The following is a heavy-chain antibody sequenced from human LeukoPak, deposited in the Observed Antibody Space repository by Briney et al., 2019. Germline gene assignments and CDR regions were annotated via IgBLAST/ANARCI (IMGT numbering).Heavy chain of an antibody. CDR1: GGSFSGYY. CDR3: ARRYGSGTYYKY. V-gene: IGHV4-34*01. CDR2: IDDAGTT. J-gene: IGHJ4*02. Sequence: PSETLSLTCAVYGGSFSGYYWNWIRRPPGKGLEWIGEIDDAGTTNYNPSLKSRVTMSLDTSKNRFSLKLTSVIGADTAVYYCARRYGSGTYYKYWGQGTLVTVSS. D-gene: IGHD3-10*01.